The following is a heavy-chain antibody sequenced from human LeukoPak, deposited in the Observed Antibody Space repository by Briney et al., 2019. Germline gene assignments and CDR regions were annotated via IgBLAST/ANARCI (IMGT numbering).Heavy chain of an antibody. CDR3: ARHIPFDC. CDR2: ISTSGGTI. Sequence: GGSLRLSCAASGFTFSSSSMNWVRQAPEKGLEWVAYISTSGGTIYYADSVKGRFTISRDNAKNSLYLQMDSLRAEDTAVYYCARHIPFDCWGQGTLVTVSS. CDR1: GFTFSSSS. J-gene: IGHJ4*02. V-gene: IGHV3-48*01. D-gene: IGHD2-21*01.